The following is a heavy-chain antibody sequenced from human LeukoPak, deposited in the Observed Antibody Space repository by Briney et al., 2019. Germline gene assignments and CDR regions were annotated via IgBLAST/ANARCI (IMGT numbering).Heavy chain of an antibody. D-gene: IGHD4-11*01. J-gene: IGHJ3*02. CDR1: GFTVSSNY. V-gene: IGHV3-53*01. CDR2: IYSGGST. CDR3: ARDRRESSKPNDAFDI. Sequence: PGESLRLSCAASGFTVSSNYMSWVRQAPGKGLEWVSVIYSGGSTYYADSVKGRFTISRDNSKNTLYLQMNSLRAEDTAVYYCARDRRESSKPNDAFDIWGQGTMVTVSS.